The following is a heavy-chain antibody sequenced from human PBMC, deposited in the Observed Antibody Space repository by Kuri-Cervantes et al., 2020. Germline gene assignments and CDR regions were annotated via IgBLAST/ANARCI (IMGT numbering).Heavy chain of an antibody. V-gene: IGHV3-13*01. CDR2: IGTAGDT. CDR1: GFTFSVYD. Sequence: GGSLRLSCVASGFTFSVYDIHWVRQVTGKGLEWVSGIGTAGDTYYPGSVKGRFTIFRENAKNALYLQMNSLRVGDTAVYYCARGGPPINRNFDLWGRGTLVTVSS. D-gene: IGHD1-14*01. J-gene: IGHJ2*01. CDR3: ARGGPPINRNFDL.